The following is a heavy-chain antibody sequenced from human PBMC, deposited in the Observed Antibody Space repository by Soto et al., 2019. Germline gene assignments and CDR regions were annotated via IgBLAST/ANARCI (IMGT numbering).Heavy chain of an antibody. CDR3: ARGPPDWGFDY. V-gene: IGHV1-8*01. J-gene: IGHJ4*02. D-gene: IGHD7-27*01. CDR2: MSPKTGNT. CDR1: GYTFTSYD. Sequence: QVQLVQSGAEVKKPGASVKLSCKASGYTFTSYDINWLRQATGQGLEWIGWMSPKTGNTGYAQKFQGRVTMTSNPSIITAYMELSSLTSEDTAAYYCARGPPDWGFDYWGQGTLVPVSS.